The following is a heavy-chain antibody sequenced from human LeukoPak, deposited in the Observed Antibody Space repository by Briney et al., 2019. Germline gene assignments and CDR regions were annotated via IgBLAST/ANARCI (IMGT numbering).Heavy chain of an antibody. Sequence: ASVKVSCKASGYTFTGYYMHWVRQAPGQGLEWMGWINPNSGGTNYVQKFQGRVTMTRDTSISTAYMELSRLRSDDTAVYFCARVTYYDFWSNGYYFDYWGQGTLVTVSS. J-gene: IGHJ4*02. V-gene: IGHV1-2*02. D-gene: IGHD3-3*01. CDR3: ARVTYYDFWSNGYYFDY. CDR2: INPNSGGT. CDR1: GYTFTGYY.